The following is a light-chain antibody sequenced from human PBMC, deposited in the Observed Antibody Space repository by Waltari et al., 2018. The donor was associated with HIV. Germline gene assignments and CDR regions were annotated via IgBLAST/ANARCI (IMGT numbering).Light chain of an antibody. CDR1: RTILFSSDNRHY. Sequence: DIVMTQSPDSLPVSLGERATFNCTSSRTILFSSDNRHYLAWYQQKPRQPPNLLFSWASPRESGVPDRFMGSGSGTDFTLPIARLQAEVVAVYHGQQNFLIPPTSGGGTKVEIK. J-gene: IGKJ4*01. CDR3: QQNFLIPPT. CDR2: WAS. V-gene: IGKV4-1*01.